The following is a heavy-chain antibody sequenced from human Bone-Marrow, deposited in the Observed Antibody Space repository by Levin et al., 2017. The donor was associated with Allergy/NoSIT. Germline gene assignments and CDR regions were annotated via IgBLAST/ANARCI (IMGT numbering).Heavy chain of an antibody. Sequence: KISCKASGGTFSSYAISWVRQAPGQGLEWMGGIIPIFGTANYAQKFQGRVTITADKSTSTAYMELSSLRSEDTAVYYCARDAHYCSGGSCYSLSFDYWGQGTLVTVSS. D-gene: IGHD2-15*01. CDR2: IIPIFGTA. CDR1: GGTFSSYA. J-gene: IGHJ4*02. CDR3: ARDAHYCSGGSCYSLSFDY. V-gene: IGHV1-69*06.